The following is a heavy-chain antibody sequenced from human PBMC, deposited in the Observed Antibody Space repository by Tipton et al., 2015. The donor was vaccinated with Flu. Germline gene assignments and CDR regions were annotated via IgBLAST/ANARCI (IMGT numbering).Heavy chain of an antibody. J-gene: IGHJ5*02. CDR1: GYTFSRYG. CDR3: ARSQVDWNYTPTWFDP. V-gene: IGHV1-18*01. D-gene: IGHD1-7*01. CDR2: ITAYNRNT. Sequence: QSGPEVKKPGASVRVSCKASGYTFSRYGISWVRQAPGQGLEWMGWITAYNRNTNYAPELQGRVTMTTDTSTSTAYMELRSLRSDDTAVYYCARSQVDWNYTPTWFDPWGQGTLVTVSS.